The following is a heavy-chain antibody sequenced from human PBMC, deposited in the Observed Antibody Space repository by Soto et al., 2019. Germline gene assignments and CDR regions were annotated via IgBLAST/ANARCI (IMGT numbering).Heavy chain of an antibody. CDR3: ARDPGCSSTSCYEINYYYYYYMDV. J-gene: IGHJ6*03. CDR1: GYTFTSYG. D-gene: IGHD2-2*01. V-gene: IGHV1-18*01. Sequence: ASVKVSCKASGYTFTSYGISWVRQAPGQGLEWMGWISAYNGNTNYAQKLQGRVTMTTDTSTGTAYMELRSLRSDDTAVYYCARDPGCSSTSCYEINYYYYYYMDVWGKGTTVTVSS. CDR2: ISAYNGNT.